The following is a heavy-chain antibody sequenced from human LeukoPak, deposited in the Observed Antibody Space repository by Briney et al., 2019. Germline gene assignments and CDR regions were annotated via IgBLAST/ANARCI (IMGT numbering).Heavy chain of an antibody. CDR1: GGSITNYL. J-gene: IGHJ4*02. D-gene: IGHD1-1*01. CDR2: IYYSGSTT. Sequence: SETLSLTCTVSGGSITNYLWSWIRQPPGRGLEWIGYIYYSGSTTNYNPSLRGRATISVDASKNQFSLRLRSVTAADTAVYYCARVGDWNDLVYWGQGTLVSVSS. V-gene: IGHV4-59*01. CDR3: ARVGDWNDLVY.